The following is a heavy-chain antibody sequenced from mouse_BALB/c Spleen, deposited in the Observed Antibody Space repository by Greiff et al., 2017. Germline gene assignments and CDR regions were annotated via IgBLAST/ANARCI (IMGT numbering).Heavy chain of an antibody. V-gene: IGHV2-6-7*01. CDR1: GFSLTGDG. CDR2: LWGDGST. CDR3: ARSYFGSGEHYFDY. Sequence: VHLVESGPGLVAPSQSLSITCTVSGFSLTGDGVNWVRQPPGKGLEWLGMLWGDGSTDYNSPFKSRLSISKDNSKSHVFLKMNSLQTDDTARYYCARSYFGSGEHYFDYWGQGTTLTVSS. J-gene: IGHJ2*01. D-gene: IGHD1-1*01.